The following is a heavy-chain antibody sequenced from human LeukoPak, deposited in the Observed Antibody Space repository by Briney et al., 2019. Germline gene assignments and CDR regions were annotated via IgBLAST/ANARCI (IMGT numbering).Heavy chain of an antibody. Sequence: GSLRLSCAASGFTFSSYAMSWVRQAPGKGLEWVSAISGSGGSTYYADSVKGRFTISRDNSKNTLYLQMNSLRAEDTAVYYCAREGARLPYYGMDVWGQGTTVTVSS. V-gene: IGHV3-23*01. CDR1: GFTFSSYA. CDR2: ISGSGGST. J-gene: IGHJ6*02. CDR3: AREGARLPYYGMDV. D-gene: IGHD1-26*01.